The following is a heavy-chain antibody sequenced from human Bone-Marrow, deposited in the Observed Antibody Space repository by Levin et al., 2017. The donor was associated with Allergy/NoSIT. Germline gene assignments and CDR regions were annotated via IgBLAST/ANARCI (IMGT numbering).Heavy chain of an antibody. V-gene: IGHV4-31*02. Sequence: SQTLSLTCTVSGGSIRSGGYYWSWIRQHPGKGLEWIGYIYYSGSTYYNPSLKSRLTISVDTSKNQFSLNLSSVTAADTAVYYCARDSSGYWSLDYWGQGTLVTVSS. D-gene: IGHD3-22*01. CDR3: ARDSSGYWSLDY. CDR1: GGSIRSGGYY. CDR2: IYYSGST. J-gene: IGHJ4*02.